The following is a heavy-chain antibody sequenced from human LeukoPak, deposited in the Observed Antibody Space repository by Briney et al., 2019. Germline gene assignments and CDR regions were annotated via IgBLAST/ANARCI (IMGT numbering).Heavy chain of an antibody. CDR2: ITTSDGNT. V-gene: IGHV3-23*01. D-gene: IGHD7-27*01. CDR3: AKDGGLWVSAHWGDS. Sequence: GGSLRLSCAASGFTFSSYTMSWVRQAPGKGLEWVSTITTSDGNTYYADSVKGRFTVSRDSSKNTLFLQMNSLRAEDTAVYYCAKDGGLWVSAHWGDSWGRGTLVTVSS. J-gene: IGHJ4*02. CDR1: GFTFSSYT.